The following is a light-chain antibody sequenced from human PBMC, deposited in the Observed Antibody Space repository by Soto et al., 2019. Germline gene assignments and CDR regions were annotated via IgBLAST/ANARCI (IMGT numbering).Light chain of an antibody. V-gene: IGKV3-15*01. CDR1: QSIYSN. CDR3: QQYNNRLWT. Sequence: EIVMTQSPATLSVSPGERATLSCRASQSIYSNLAWYQQKPGQAPSLLIYGASTRASGLPARFSGSGSGTEFTLTISSLQSEDFAVYYCQQYNNRLWTFGQGTKVDIK. CDR2: GAS. J-gene: IGKJ1*01.